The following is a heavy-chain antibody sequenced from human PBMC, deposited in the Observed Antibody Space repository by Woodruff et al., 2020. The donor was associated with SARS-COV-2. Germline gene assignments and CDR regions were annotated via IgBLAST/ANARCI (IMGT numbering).Heavy chain of an antibody. J-gene: IGHJ4*02. D-gene: IGHD5-12*01. V-gene: IGHV4-30-2*05. Sequence: PSLKSRVTKSVDTSKNQFSLKLSSVTAADTAVYYCARVLGGYSTPGYFDYWGQGTLVTVSS. CDR3: ARVLGGYSTPGYFDY.